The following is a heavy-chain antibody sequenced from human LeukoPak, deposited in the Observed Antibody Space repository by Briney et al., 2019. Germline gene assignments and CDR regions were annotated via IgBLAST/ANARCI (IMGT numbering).Heavy chain of an antibody. Sequence: GGSLRLSCAASGFTFSSYAMSWVRQAPGKGLEWVSAISGSGGSTYYADSVKGRFTISRDNPKNTLYLQMDSLRAEDTVIYYCAKEEYSTRYYYYGMDVWGQGATVTVSS. D-gene: IGHD2-2*01. CDR3: AKEEYSTRYYYYGMDV. V-gene: IGHV3-23*01. J-gene: IGHJ6*02. CDR2: ISGSGGST. CDR1: GFTFSSYA.